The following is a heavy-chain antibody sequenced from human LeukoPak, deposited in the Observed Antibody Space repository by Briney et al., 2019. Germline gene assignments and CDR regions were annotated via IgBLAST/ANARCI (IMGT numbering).Heavy chain of an antibody. CDR3: ARHVSGSAMMHYFDY. J-gene: IGHJ4*02. CDR2: IYHRGSA. V-gene: IGHV4-39*01. D-gene: IGHD5-18*01. CDR1: GDSLRSSSRC. Sequence: PSETLSLTCSVSGDSLRSSSRCWGWIRQPPGKGLEWIGSIYHRGSAYYNPSLQSRVTISVDTSKNQFSLKLSYVTAADTALYYCARHVSGSAMMHYFDYWGQGHLVTVSS.